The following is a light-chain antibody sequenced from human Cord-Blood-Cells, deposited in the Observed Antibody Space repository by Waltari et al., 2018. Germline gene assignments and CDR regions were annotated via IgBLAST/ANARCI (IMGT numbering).Light chain of an antibody. Sequence: IVMMKSTSTVSVSLRARATRSCRASQSVSSNLAWYQQKPGQAPRLLIYGASTRATGIPARFSCSGSGTEFTLTISSLQSEDFAVYYCQQYNNWLGAFGQGTKVEIK. CDR1: QSVSSN. J-gene: IGKJ1*01. CDR3: QQYNNWLGA. V-gene: IGKV3-15*01. CDR2: GAS.